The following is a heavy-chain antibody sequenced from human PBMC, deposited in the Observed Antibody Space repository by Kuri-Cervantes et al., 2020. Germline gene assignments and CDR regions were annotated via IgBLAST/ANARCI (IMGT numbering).Heavy chain of an antibody. CDR3: ARDGGYDFYYMDV. CDR2: IWYDGSNK. V-gene: IGHV3-33*01. J-gene: IGHJ6*03. Sequence: GGSLRLSCAASGFTFSSYGMHWVRQAPGKGLEWVAVIWYDGSNKYYADSVKGRFTISRDNSKNRLYLQMNSLRAEDTAVYYCARDGGYDFYYMDVWGKGTTVTVSS. CDR1: GFTFSSYG.